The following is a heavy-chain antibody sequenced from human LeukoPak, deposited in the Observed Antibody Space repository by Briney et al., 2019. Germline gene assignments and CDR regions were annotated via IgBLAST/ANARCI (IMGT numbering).Heavy chain of an antibody. D-gene: IGHD3-16*01. J-gene: IGHJ4*02. CDR1: GFTFSNYA. V-gene: IGHV3-23*01. CDR2: ISGSGGST. Sequence: GGSLRLSCAASGFTFSNYAMSWVRQAPGMGLEWVSTISGSGGSTYYADSVKGRFTISRDSSKNTLYLQMNSLRAEDTAVYYCAKVGVPPVYYDAWGQGTLVTVSS. CDR3: AKVGVPPVYYDA.